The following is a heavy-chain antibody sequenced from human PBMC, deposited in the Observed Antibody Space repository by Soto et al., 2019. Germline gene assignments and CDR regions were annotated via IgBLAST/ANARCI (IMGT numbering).Heavy chain of an antibody. CDR2: ITTSDDIT. V-gene: IGHV3-23*01. CDR3: TKGDSSGYFDPSAGYSTPDH. Sequence: EVQLFESGGGLVEPGESLRLSCAASGFIFKDFAMSWVRQAPGKGLEWVSTITTSDDITYSADSVRGRFTISRDNSAKTLVPQKGRLGGDDTGPYYWTKGDSSGYFDPSAGYSTPDHWGQGTLVTVSS. D-gene: IGHD2-15*01. CDR1: GFIFKDFA. J-gene: IGHJ5*02.